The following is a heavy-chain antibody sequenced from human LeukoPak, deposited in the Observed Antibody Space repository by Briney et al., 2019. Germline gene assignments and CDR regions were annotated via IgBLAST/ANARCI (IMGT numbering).Heavy chain of an antibody. J-gene: IGHJ4*02. Sequence: GGSLRLSCAASGFTFSSYGMHWVRQAPGKGLEWVAVIWYDGSNKYYADSVKGRFTISRDNSKNTLYLQMNSLRAEDTAVYYCARAPRTGYSLDYWGQGTQVTVSS. CDR2: IWYDGSNK. D-gene: IGHD5-18*01. CDR1: GFTFSSYG. V-gene: IGHV3-33*01. CDR3: ARAPRTGYSLDY.